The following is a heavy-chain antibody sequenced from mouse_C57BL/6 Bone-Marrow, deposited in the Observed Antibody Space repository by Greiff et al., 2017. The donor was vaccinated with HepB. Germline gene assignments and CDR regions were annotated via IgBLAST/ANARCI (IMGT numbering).Heavy chain of an antibody. CDR1: GFTFSDYY. CDR2: ISNGGGST. J-gene: IGHJ4*01. D-gene: IGHD3-2*02. CDR3: ARQYSSCYVKGYAMDY. Sequence: EVQVVESGGGLVQPGGSLKLSCAASGFTFSDYYMYWVRQTPEKRLEWVAYISNGGGSTYYPDTVKGRFTISRDNAKNTLYLQMSRLKSEDTAMYYCARQYSSCYVKGYAMDYWGQGTSVTVSS. V-gene: IGHV5-12*01.